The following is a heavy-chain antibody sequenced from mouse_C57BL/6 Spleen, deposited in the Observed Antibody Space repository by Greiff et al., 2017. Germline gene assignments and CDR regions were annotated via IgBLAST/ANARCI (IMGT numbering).Heavy chain of an antibody. CDR2: ISNGGGST. J-gene: IGHJ4*01. D-gene: IGHD1-3*01. Sequence: DVQLQESGGGLVQPGGSLKLSCAASGFTFSDYYMYWVRQTPEKRLEWVAYISNGGGSTYYPDTVKGRFTISRDNAKNTLYLQMSRLKSEDTAMYYCARGELKDAMDYWGQGTSVTVSS. V-gene: IGHV5-12*01. CDR3: ARGELKDAMDY. CDR1: GFTFSDYY.